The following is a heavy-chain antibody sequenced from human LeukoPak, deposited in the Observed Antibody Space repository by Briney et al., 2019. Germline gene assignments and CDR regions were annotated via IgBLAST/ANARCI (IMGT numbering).Heavy chain of an antibody. J-gene: IGHJ4*02. Sequence: GGSLRLSCAASGFTFSSYSMNWVRQAPGKGLEWVSSISSSSSYIYYADSVKGRFTISRDNAKNSLYLQMNSLRAEDTAVYYCASDYCSGGSCSHWGQGTLVTASS. V-gene: IGHV3-21*01. CDR1: GFTFSSYS. CDR2: ISSSSSYI. D-gene: IGHD2-15*01. CDR3: ASDYCSGGSCSH.